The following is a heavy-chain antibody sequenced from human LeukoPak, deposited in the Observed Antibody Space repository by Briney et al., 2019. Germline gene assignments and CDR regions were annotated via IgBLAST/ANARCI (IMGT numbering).Heavy chain of an antibody. V-gene: IGHV1-18*01. CDR2: ISAYNGNT. D-gene: IGHD3-3*01. CDR1: GYTFTSYG. CDR3: ARVTSPGYDFWSGYYYYGMDV. J-gene: IGHJ6*02. Sequence: SVKVSCKASGYTFTSYGISWVRQAPGQGLEWMGWISAYNGNTNYAQKLQGRVTMTTDTSTSTAYMELRSLRSDDTAVYYCARVTSPGYDFWSGYYYYGMDVWGQGTTVTVSS.